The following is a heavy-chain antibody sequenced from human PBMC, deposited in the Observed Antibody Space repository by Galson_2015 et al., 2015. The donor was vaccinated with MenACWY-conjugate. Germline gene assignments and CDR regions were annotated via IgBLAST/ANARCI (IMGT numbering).Heavy chain of an antibody. Sequence: SLRLSCAASGFTFSSYSMNWVRQAPGRGLEWVSYISDSGSTIYYTDSVKGRFTISRDNAKDSLYLEMRSLRAEDTAVYYCASGHYYDSSGYYPYWGQGILVTVSS. J-gene: IGHJ4*02. CDR3: ASGHYYDSSGYYPY. CDR1: GFTFSSYS. V-gene: IGHV3-48*04. D-gene: IGHD3-22*01. CDR2: ISDSGSTI.